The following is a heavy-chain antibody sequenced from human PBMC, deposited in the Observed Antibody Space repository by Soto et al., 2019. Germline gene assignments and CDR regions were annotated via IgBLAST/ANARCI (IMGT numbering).Heavy chain of an antibody. V-gene: IGHV1-2*04. Sequence: GGPVKVSRKASGYSFTHYHIHWGRQAPGQGLEWLGRINPKSGGTSTAQKFQGWVTMTRDTSISTAYMELSRLRSDDTAVYYCAMPAPGIAARVFYYWGQGTLVTVSS. CDR3: AMPAPGIAARVFYY. CDR1: GYSFTHYH. CDR2: INPKSGGT. D-gene: IGHD6-6*01. J-gene: IGHJ4*02.